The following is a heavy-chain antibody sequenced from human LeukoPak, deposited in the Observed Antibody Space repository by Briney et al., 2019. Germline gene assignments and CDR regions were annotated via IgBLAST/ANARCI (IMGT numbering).Heavy chain of an antibody. D-gene: IGHD4-17*01. V-gene: IGHV4-39*07. CDR3: ARGNYGDSRGGPDAFDI. CDR1: GGSISSSSYY. Sequence: PSETLSLTCTVSGGSISSSSYYWGWIRQPPGKGLEWIGSIYYSGSTYYNPSLKSRVTISVDTSKNQFSLKLSSVTAADTAVYYCARGNYGDSRGGPDAFDIWGQGTMVTVSS. J-gene: IGHJ3*02. CDR2: IYYSGST.